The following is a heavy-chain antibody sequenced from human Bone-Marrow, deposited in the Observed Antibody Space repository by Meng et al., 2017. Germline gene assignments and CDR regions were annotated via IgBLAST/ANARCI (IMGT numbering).Heavy chain of an antibody. D-gene: IGHD1-26*01. Sequence: SLKTSCAASGFTFDDYAMPWVRHAPGKGLEWGSGISWNSGSIGYADTVEGRSTITRDNAKTSLYPQMSSLRAEDTTLYYCARDNGGSYYYYYGVDVWGQGTTVTVSS. CDR3: ARDNGGSYYYYYGVDV. CDR1: GFTFDDYA. V-gene: IGHV3-9*01. CDR2: ISWNSGSI. J-gene: IGHJ6*02.